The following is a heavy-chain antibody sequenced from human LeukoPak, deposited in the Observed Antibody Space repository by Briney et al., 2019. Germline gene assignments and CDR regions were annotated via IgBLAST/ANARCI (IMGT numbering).Heavy chain of an antibody. D-gene: IGHD5-24*01. CDR1: GGSISSGGYY. CDR3: ARTIRDYYYGMDV. J-gene: IGHJ6*02. CDR2: IYYNGST. V-gene: IGHV4-31*03. Sequence: PSETLSLTCTVSGGSISSGGYYWSWIRQHPGKGLEWIGYIYYNGSTYYNPSLKSRVTISVDTSKNQFSLKLSSVTAADTAVYYCARTIRDYYYGMDVWGQGTTVTVSS.